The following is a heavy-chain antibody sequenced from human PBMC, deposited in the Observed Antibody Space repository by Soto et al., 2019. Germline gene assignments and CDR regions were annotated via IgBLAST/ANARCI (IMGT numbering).Heavy chain of an antibody. D-gene: IGHD3-16*02. CDR3: ARDRLRLGELSLLGYFDY. J-gene: IGHJ4*02. CDR2: ISYDGSNK. V-gene: IGHV3-30*04. Sequence: GSLRLSCAAPGFTFSRHTMHWVRQAPGKGLEWVASISYDGSNKYYADSVKGRFTISRDNSKNTLSVQMDSLRAEDTAVYYCARDRLRLGELSLLGYFDYWGQGTLVTVSS. CDR1: GFTFSRHT.